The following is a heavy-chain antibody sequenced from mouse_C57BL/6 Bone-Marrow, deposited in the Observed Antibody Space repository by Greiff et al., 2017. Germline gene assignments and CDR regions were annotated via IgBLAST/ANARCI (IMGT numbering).Heavy chain of an antibody. V-gene: IGHV1-53*01. J-gene: IGHJ3*01. Sequence: VQLQQPGAELVKPGASVKMSCKASGYTFTSYWMNWVKQRPGQGLEWIGKINPSNGGTNYNEKFKSKATRTVDKSSSTAYLQRSSLTSEDSAVYYCARGPFAYWGQGTLVTVSA. CDR2: INPSNGGT. CDR3: ARGPFAY. CDR1: GYTFTSYW.